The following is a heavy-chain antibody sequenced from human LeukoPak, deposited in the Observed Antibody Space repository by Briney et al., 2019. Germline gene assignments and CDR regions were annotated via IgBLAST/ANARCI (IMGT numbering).Heavy chain of an antibody. D-gene: IGHD3-10*01. J-gene: IGHJ4*02. Sequence: QTGGSLRLSCAASGFTFSSFAMTWVRQAPGKGLEWVAVIWYDGSNKYYADSVKGRFTISRDNSKNTLYLQMNSLRAEDTAVYYCARYRGITMVRGVIPGSYWGQGTLVTVSS. V-gene: IGHV3-33*08. CDR3: ARYRGITMVRGVIPGSY. CDR2: IWYDGSNK. CDR1: GFTFSSFA.